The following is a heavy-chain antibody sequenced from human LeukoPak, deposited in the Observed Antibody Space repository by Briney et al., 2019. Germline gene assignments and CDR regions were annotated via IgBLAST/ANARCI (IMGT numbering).Heavy chain of an antibody. D-gene: IGHD6-19*01. V-gene: IGHV3-48*01. CDR2: ITGSSSTI. Sequence: GGSLRLSCAASGFTFSDFNMNWVRQAPGKGLEWVSYITGSSSTIYYADSVKGRFTISRDNAKNSLYLQMSSLRAEDTAVYYCARPTSSGWYPHWGQGTMVTVSS. CDR3: ARPTSSGWYPH. CDR1: GFTFSDFN. J-gene: IGHJ3*01.